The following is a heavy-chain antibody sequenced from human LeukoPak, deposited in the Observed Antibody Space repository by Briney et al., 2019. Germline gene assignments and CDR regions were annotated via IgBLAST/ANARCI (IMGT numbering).Heavy chain of an antibody. V-gene: IGHV3-33*01. Sequence: PGRSLRLSCAASGFTFSSYGMHWVRQAPGKGLEWVAVMWYDGSNKYYADSVKGRFTISRDNSKNTLYLQMNSLRAEDTAVYHCARDRYYGSGRGFDYWGQGTLVTVSS. CDR3: ARDRYYGSGRGFDY. J-gene: IGHJ4*02. CDR2: MWYDGSNK. D-gene: IGHD3-10*01. CDR1: GFTFSSYG.